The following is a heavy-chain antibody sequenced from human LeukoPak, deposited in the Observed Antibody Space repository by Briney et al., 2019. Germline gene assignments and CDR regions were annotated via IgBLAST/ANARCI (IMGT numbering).Heavy chain of an antibody. CDR3: ARHFIGDIGRTKGEIVVPAAPGGP. J-gene: IGHJ5*02. V-gene: IGHV4-39*01. Sequence: SETLSLTCTVSGGSISSSSYYWGWIRQPPGKGLEWIGSIYYSGSTYYNPSLKSRVTISVDTSKNQFSLKLSSVTAADTAVYYCARHFIGDIGRTKGEIVVPAAPGGPWGQGTLVTVSS. D-gene: IGHD2-2*01. CDR2: IYYSGST. CDR1: GGSISSSSYY.